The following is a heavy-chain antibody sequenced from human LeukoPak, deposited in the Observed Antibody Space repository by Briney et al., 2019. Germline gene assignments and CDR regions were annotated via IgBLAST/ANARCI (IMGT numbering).Heavy chain of an antibody. D-gene: IGHD6-19*01. CDR2: ISYDGSNK. CDR3: AKGGIAVAGPIGAFDI. CDR1: GFTFSSYG. J-gene: IGHJ3*02. Sequence: PGGSLRLSCAASGFTFSSYGMHWVRQAPGKGLEWVAVISYDGSNKYYADSVKGRFTISRDNSKNTLYLQMNSLRAEDTAVYYCAKGGIAVAGPIGAFDIWGQGTMVTVSS. V-gene: IGHV3-30*18.